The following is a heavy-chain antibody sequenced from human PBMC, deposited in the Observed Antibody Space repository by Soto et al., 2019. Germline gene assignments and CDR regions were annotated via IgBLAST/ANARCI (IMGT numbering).Heavy chain of an antibody. D-gene: IGHD3-22*01. CDR3: ARGHRWLWRFDI. CDR1: GGSFSGYY. Sequence: QVQLQQWGAGLLKPSETLSLTCAVYGGSFSGYYWSWIRQPPGKGLEWIGEINHSGSTNYNPSLKIRVTISVDTSKNQFSLKLSAVTAADTAVYYCARGHRWLWRFDIWGQGTMVTVSS. J-gene: IGHJ3*02. V-gene: IGHV4-34*01. CDR2: INHSGST.